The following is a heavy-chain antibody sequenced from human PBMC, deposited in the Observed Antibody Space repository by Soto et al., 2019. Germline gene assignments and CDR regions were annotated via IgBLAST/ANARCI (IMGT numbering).Heavy chain of an antibody. CDR1: GGSISSYY. D-gene: IGHD2-2*01. CDR3: ARVGRYCSSTSCWYNWFDP. V-gene: IGHV4-59*01. Sequence: PSETLSLTCTVSGGSISSYYWSWIRQPPGKGLEWIGYIYYSGSTNCNPSLKSRVTISVDTSKNQFSLKLSSVTAADTAVYYCARVGRYCSSTSCWYNWFDPWGQGTLVTVSS. J-gene: IGHJ5*02. CDR2: IYYSGST.